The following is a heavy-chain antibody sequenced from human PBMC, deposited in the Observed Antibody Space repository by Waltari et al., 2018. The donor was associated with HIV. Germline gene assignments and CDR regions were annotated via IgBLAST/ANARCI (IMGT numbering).Heavy chain of an antibody. Sequence: EVQLEESGGGLVQPGGSLRLSCPGSGSTFSSYSMYWVRQAPGKGLEWVSYISSSSSTIYYADSVKGRFTISRDDAKNSLYLQMNSLRAEDTAVYYCARGESRQDYWGQGTLVTVSS. V-gene: IGHV3-48*01. CDR3: ARGESRQDY. CDR2: ISSSSSTI. J-gene: IGHJ4*02. CDR1: GSTFSSYS.